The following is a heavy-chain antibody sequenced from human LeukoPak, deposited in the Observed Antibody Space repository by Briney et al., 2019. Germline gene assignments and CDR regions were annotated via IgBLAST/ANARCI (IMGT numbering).Heavy chain of an antibody. CDR2: ISASGTLT. J-gene: IGHJ6*03. CDR1: GFSFSSYE. D-gene: IGHD3-10*01. V-gene: IGHV3-48*03. Sequence: GGSLRLSCAASGFSFSSYEMNWVRQAPGKGLEWISYISASGTLTHYADSVEGRFTISRDNAKNSLFLQMNSLRGEDTAVYYCAKDRSGSGSSRYYYYYYMDVWGKGTTVTISS. CDR3: AKDRSGSGSSRYYYYYYMDV.